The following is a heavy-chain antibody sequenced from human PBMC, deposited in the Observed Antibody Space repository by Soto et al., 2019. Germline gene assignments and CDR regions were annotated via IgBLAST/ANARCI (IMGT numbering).Heavy chain of an antibody. V-gene: IGHV1-69*01. D-gene: IGHD6-19*01. CDR3: ARGGAVAGNYYYYYGMDV. J-gene: IGHJ6*02. CDR2: IIPIFGTA. Sequence: QVQLVQSGAEVKKPGSSVEVSCKASGGTFSSYAISWVRQAPGQGLEWMGGIIPIFGTANYAQKFQGRVTITADESTSTAYMELSSLRSEDTAVYYCARGGAVAGNYYYYYGMDVWGQGTTVTVSS. CDR1: GGTFSSYA.